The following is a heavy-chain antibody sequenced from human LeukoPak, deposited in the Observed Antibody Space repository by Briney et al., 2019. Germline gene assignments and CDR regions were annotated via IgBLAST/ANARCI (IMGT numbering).Heavy chain of an antibody. CDR1: GYAFSMYSTYT. V-gene: IGHV1-3*01. J-gene: IGHJ4*02. Sequence: ASVKVSFKASGYAFSMYSTYTIHWVRQAPGQRPEWMGWINAGFGETRYRQKFQGRVTLSADTSANTVYMELNSLTSEDTAVYYCARDSDTTDWAWVYWGQGTLVTVSS. CDR2: INAGFGET. D-gene: IGHD3-9*01. CDR3: ARDSDTTDWAWVY.